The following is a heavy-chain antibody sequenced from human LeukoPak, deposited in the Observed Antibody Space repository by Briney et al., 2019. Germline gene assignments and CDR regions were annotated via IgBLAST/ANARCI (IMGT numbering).Heavy chain of an antibody. Sequence: PSETLSLTCTVSGGSISSSSYYWGWIRQPPGKGLEWIGSIYYSGSTYYNPSLKSRVTISVDTSKNQFSLKLSSVTAADTAVYYCARAPALLWFGELSYMDVWGKGTTVTVSS. D-gene: IGHD3-10*01. J-gene: IGHJ6*03. CDR1: GGSISSSSYY. CDR2: IYYSGST. V-gene: IGHV4-39*01. CDR3: ARAPALLWFGELSYMDV.